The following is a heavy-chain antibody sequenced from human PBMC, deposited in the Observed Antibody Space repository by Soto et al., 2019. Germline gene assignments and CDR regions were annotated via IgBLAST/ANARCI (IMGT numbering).Heavy chain of an antibody. J-gene: IGHJ6*02. CDR2: IIPIVPTP. D-gene: IGHD3-3*02. CDR3: ARDKDRQQLGGNSYYGIDV. CDR1: GGTFGNSS. V-gene: IGHV1-69*12. Sequence: QVQLVQSGAEVKKPGSSVTVSCKASGGTFGNSSISWVRQAPGQGLEWMGGIIPIVPTPDYAQKFQGRVTITADESTSTAYMELTSLRSEDTAVYYCARDKDRQQLGGNSYYGIDVWGQGTTVTVSS.